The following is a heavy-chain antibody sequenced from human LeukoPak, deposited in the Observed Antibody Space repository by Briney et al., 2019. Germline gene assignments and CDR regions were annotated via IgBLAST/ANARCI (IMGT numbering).Heavy chain of an antibody. Sequence: ASVKVSCKASGYTFTGYYMHWVRQAPGQGLGWMGWINPNSGGTNYAQKFQGRVTMTRDTSISTAYMELSRLRSDDTAVYYCARDLGYSGYVGAFDIWGQGTMVTVSS. V-gene: IGHV1-2*02. J-gene: IGHJ3*02. CDR2: INPNSGGT. CDR3: ARDLGYSGYVGAFDI. CDR1: GYTFTGYY. D-gene: IGHD5-12*01.